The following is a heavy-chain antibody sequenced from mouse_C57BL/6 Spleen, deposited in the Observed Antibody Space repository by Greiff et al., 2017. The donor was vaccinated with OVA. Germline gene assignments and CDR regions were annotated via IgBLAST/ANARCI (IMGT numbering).Heavy chain of an antibody. V-gene: IGHV2-2*01. Sequence: QVHVKQSGPGLVQPSQSLSITCTVSGFSLTSYGVHWVRQSPGKGLAWLGVLWSGGSTDYTAAFISRLSISKDNSKSQVFFKMNSLQADDTAIYYCARNYDGFLFAYWGQGTLVTVSA. CDR2: LWSGGST. CDR3: ARNYDGFLFAY. J-gene: IGHJ3*01. CDR1: GFSLTSYG. D-gene: IGHD2-3*01.